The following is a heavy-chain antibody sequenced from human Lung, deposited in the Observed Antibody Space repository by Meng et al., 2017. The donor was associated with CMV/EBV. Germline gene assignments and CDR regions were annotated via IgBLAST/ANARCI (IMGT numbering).Heavy chain of an antibody. J-gene: IGHJ3*01. V-gene: IGHV1-2*02. D-gene: IGHD2-8*01. CDR2: INPNPNSGDT. CDR1: GYTFIGYY. Sequence: ASXXVSXKASGYTFIGYYIHGVRQAAGQGLEWMGWINPNPNSGDTQYAQKFQGRDTMTRDTSVSTAYMHLSGLRSDDTAVYYCARVQFLETANGAFDLWDQGTXVTV. CDR3: ARVQFLETANGAFDL.